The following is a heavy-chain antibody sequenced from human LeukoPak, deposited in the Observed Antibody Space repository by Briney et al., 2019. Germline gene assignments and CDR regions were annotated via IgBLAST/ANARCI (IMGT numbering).Heavy chain of an antibody. CDR3: ASGHGYYYDSSGQGAFDI. D-gene: IGHD3-22*01. V-gene: IGHV1-69*10. Sequence: SVKVSCKASGGTFSSYAISWVRQAPGQGLEWMGRIIPILGIANYAQKFQGRVTITADKFTSTAYMELSSLRSEDTAVYYCASGHGYYYDSSGQGAFDIWGQGTMVTVSS. CDR1: GGTFSSYA. CDR2: IIPILGIA. J-gene: IGHJ3*02.